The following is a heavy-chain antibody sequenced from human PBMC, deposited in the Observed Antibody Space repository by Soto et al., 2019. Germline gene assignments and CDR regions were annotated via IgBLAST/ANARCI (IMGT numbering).Heavy chain of an antibody. CDR1: GYTFRNFG. CDR3: ARENSYFDY. J-gene: IGHJ4*02. Sequence: QIQLLQSGAEVKKPGASVKVTCKASGYTFRNFGISWVRQAPGQGLEWMGWISAYNANANYAQKFQGRLTMTADTSTSTAYMELRSLRSYDTAVYSCARENSYFDYWGQGTLVTVSS. CDR2: ISAYNANA. V-gene: IGHV1-18*01.